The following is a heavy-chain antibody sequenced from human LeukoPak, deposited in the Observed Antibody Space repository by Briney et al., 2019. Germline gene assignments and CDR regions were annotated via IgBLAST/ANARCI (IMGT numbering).Heavy chain of an antibody. D-gene: IGHD1-26*01. Sequence: GRSLRLSCAASGFTFSSYAMHWVRQAPGKGLEWVSAISGSGGSTYYADSVKGRFTISRDNSKNTLYLQMNSLRAEDTAVYYCAKGNGIVGATTFDYWGQGTLVTVSS. J-gene: IGHJ4*02. CDR2: ISGSGGST. CDR3: AKGNGIVGATTFDY. V-gene: IGHV3-23*01. CDR1: GFTFSSYA.